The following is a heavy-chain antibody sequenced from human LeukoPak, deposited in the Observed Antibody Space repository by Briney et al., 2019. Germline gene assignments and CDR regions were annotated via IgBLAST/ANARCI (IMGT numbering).Heavy chain of an antibody. CDR2: ISSSSSYI. Sequence: GGSLRLSCAASGFTFSSYSMNWVRQAPGKGLEWVSSISSSSSYIYYADSVKGRFTISGDNAKNSLYLQMNSLRAEDTAVYYCATMGSTRAFDYWGQGTLVTVSS. D-gene: IGHD3-16*01. CDR3: ATMGSTRAFDY. V-gene: IGHV3-21*01. J-gene: IGHJ4*02. CDR1: GFTFSSYS.